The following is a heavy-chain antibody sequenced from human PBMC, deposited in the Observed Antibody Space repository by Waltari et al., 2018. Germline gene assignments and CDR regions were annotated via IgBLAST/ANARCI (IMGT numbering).Heavy chain of an antibody. Sequence: VPLQESVPGPAKLSETLSLTTTASSGSISSYSACCIQQLQQQGVEWIGYIYYSGSSNYNHSVKSRGTITVDTAKNKDSLKLGSGTAADTAVDDCARGHGYSNVGGYYYYMDDWGKGTTVTVSS. J-gene: IGHJ6*03. CDR2: IYYSGSS. CDR3: ARGHGYSNVGGYYYYMDD. CDR1: SGSISSYS. V-gene: IGHV4-59*01. D-gene: IGHD4-4*01.